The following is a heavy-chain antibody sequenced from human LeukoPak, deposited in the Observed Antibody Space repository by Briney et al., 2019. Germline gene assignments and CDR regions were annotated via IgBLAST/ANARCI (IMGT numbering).Heavy chain of an antibody. J-gene: IGHJ2*01. CDR3: AKGANRHSDLVAGIVGGDWYFDL. Sequence: AGGSLRLSCAASGFTFSNYWMSWVRQAPGKGLEWVANIKQDGSEKYYVDSVKGRFTISRDNAKNSLYLQMNSLRAEDTAVYYCAKGANRHSDLVAGIVGGDWYFDLWGRGTLVTVSS. CDR1: GFTFSNYW. D-gene: IGHD6-19*01. V-gene: IGHV3-7*03. CDR2: IKQDGSEK.